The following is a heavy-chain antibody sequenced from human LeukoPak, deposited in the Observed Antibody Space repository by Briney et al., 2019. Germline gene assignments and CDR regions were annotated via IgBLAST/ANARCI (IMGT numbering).Heavy chain of an antibody. CDR2: FHHGGSP. CDR1: GGSSNNGDYI. CDR3: ARGLNTDKIDY. D-gene: IGHD4-17*01. J-gene: IGHJ4*02. Sequence: SQTLSLTCAVSGGSSNNGDYISTWIRHPPGKGLEWIGRFHHGGSPSYNPSLQSRVTISADTSKNQSSLNLRSVTDADTAVYYCARGLNTDKIDYWGQGTLVTVSS. V-gene: IGHV4-30-4*01.